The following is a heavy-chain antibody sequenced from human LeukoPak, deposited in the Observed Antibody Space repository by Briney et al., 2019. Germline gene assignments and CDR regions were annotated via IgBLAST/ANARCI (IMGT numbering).Heavy chain of an antibody. J-gene: IGHJ4*02. Sequence: PGGSLRLSCEASGFLFSNSWMSWVRQAPGKGLEWVANINQDGSERNYVDSVKGRLTISRDDAKESLYLQMNGLRAEDTAVYLCVRDRGYSTFDYWGQGTLVTVSS. CDR1: GFLFSNSW. CDR2: INQDGSER. CDR3: VRDRGYSTFDY. D-gene: IGHD4-23*01. V-gene: IGHV3-7*03.